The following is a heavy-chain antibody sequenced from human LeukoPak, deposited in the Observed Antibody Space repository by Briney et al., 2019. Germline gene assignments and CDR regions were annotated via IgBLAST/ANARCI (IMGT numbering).Heavy chain of an antibody. CDR1: GGSFSGYY. CDR3: ARDRALTTGTTRVVYYYYMDV. V-gene: IGHV4-38-2*02. CDR2: IHHSGTT. D-gene: IGHD1-1*01. Sequence: SSETLSLTCAVYGGSFSGYYWGWIRQPPGKGLEWVGSIHHSGTTYYNPSLKSRVTISLATSKNQFSLKLSSVTAADTAVYYCARDRALTTGTTRVVYYYYMDVWGKGTTVTVSS. J-gene: IGHJ6*03.